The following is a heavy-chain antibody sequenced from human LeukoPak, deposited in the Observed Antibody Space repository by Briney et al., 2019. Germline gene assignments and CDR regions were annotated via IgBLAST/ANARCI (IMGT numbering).Heavy chain of an antibody. CDR2: ISGSGDSV. CDR1: GFTFRNYA. CDR3: ARDFWATNYYYGMDV. J-gene: IGHJ6*02. Sequence: GGSLRLSCAASGFTFRNYAMAWVRQAPGKGLECVSAISGSGDSVRHADSVKGRFTISRDNSKNTLYLQMDNLRPEDTALYYCARDFWATNYYYGMDVWGQGTTVTVS. D-gene: IGHD3-3*01. V-gene: IGHV3-23*01.